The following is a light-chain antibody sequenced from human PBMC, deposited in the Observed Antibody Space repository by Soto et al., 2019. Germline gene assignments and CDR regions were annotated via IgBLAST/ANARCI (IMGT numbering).Light chain of an antibody. CDR3: SSFTISSTWV. Sequence: QSVLTQPASVSGSPGQSITISCTGTNSDVGGLNYVSWYQHHPGNAPKLIIYEVSYRPPGVSDRFSGSKSDNTASLTISGLQTDDEDDYYCSSFTISSTWVFGGGTPLPVL. J-gene: IGLJ3*02. CDR2: EVS. CDR1: NSDVGGLNY. V-gene: IGLV2-14*01.